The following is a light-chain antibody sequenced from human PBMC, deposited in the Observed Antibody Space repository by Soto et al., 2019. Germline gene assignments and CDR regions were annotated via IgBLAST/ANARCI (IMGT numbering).Light chain of an antibody. CDR3: QQRSNGPAYT. V-gene: IGKV3-11*01. J-gene: IGKJ2*01. CDR1: QSISSF. Sequence: EIVLTQSPATLSLSPGERATLSCRASQSISSFLACYQQKPGQAPRLLIYDSSNRATGIPARFSGSGSGTDFTLTISSLEPEDFAVYYCQQRSNGPAYTFGQGTKLEIK. CDR2: DSS.